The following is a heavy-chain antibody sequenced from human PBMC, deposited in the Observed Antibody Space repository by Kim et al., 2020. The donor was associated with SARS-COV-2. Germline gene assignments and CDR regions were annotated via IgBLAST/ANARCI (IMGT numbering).Heavy chain of an antibody. J-gene: IGHJ6*02. D-gene: IGHD1-26*01. V-gene: IGHV3-30*01. CDR3: ARDPGGYYYYYGMDV. Sequence: DSVKCRFTISRDNSKNTLYLKMNSLRAEDTAVYDCARDPGGYYYYYGMDVWGQGTTVTVSS.